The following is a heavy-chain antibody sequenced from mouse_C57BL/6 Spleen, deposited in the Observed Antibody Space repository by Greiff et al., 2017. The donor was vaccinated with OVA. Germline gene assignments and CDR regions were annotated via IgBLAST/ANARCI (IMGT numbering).Heavy chain of an antibody. CDR2: ILPGSGST. D-gene: IGHD2-1*01. V-gene: IGHV1-9*01. CDR1: GYTFTGYW. Sequence: QVHVKPSGAELMKPGASVKLSRKATGYTFTGYWIEWVKQRPGHGLEWIGEILPGSGSTKYNEKFKGKATFTADTSSNTAYMQLSSLTTEDSAIYYCARGYGNWYFDVWGTGTTVTVSS. J-gene: IGHJ1*03. CDR3: ARGYGNWYFDV.